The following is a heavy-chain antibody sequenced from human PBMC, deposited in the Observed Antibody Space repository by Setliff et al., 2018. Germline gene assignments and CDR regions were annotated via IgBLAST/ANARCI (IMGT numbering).Heavy chain of an antibody. CDR2: INPNNGGT. J-gene: IGHJ5*02. CDR1: QYTFTAYY. V-gene: IGHV1-2*02. D-gene: IGHD2-2*01. CDR3: ARDRSNIVVVPSGAKFDP. Sequence: ASVKVSCKASQYTFTAYYLHWVRQAPGQGLEWMGWINPNNGGTKYAQKFQGRVTMTRDTSISTGYMELSRLRYDDTAVYYCARDRSNIVVVPSGAKFDPWGQGTLVTVSS.